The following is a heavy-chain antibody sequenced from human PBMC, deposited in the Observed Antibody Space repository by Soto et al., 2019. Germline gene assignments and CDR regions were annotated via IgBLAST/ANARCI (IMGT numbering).Heavy chain of an antibody. V-gene: IGHV2-5*02. CDR1: GFSFNTRGVG. Sequence: QITLKESGPTLVKPTQTLALNCTFSGFSFNTRGVGVAWIRQPPGKALEWLAVTYWDDDRRYRPSLTDRLTITKDISTNQVVLTMTNIDPVDTGTYYCAHLVPGPLSFAYWGQGALVTVSS. CDR2: TYWDDDR. D-gene: IGHD6-19*01. J-gene: IGHJ1*01. CDR3: AHLVPGPLSFAY.